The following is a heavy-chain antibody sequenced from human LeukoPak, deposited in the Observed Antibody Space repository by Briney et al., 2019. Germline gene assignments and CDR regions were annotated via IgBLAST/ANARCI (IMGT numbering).Heavy chain of an antibody. CDR1: GGSISSYY. D-gene: IGHD5-18*01. CDR2: IYYTGST. V-gene: IGHV4-59*08. Sequence: SETLSLTCTVSGGSISSYYWSWIRQPPGKGLEWIGYIYYTGSTNYNPSLKSRVTISVDTSKNQFSLKLSSVTAADTAVYYCARVHRAGYSYGQYYFDYSGQGTLVPVSS. J-gene: IGHJ4*02. CDR3: ARVHRAGYSYGQYYFDY.